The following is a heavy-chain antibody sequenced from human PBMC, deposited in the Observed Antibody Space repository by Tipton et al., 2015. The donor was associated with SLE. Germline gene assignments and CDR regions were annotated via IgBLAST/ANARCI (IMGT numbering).Heavy chain of an antibody. CDR3: AMDTSTWLRFDY. D-gene: IGHD5-12*01. CDR2: IKYSGST. CDR1: GYSIRSGFY. Sequence: TLSLTCNVSGYSIRSGFYWGWIRQPPGKGLEWIATIKYSGSTYPNPYLKSRVTTSFDTSKNQFSLKLTSVTAADTAVYYCAMDTSTWLRFDYWGQGTLITVSS. V-gene: IGHV4-38-2*02. J-gene: IGHJ4*02.